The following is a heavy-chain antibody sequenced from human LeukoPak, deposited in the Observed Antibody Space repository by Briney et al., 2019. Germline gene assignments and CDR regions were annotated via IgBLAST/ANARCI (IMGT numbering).Heavy chain of an antibody. V-gene: IGHV3-23*01. Sequence: PGGSLRLSCAASGFTFSRYAMSWVRQAPGKGLAWVSAISGSGSYTYYADSVKGRFTIPRDNSKNTLFLQVNSLRAEDTAVYYFAKEGVCGSSDYWGQGTLVTVSS. CDR1: GFTFSRYA. CDR3: AKEGVCGSSDY. D-gene: IGHD3-16*01. CDR2: ISGSGSYT. J-gene: IGHJ4*02.